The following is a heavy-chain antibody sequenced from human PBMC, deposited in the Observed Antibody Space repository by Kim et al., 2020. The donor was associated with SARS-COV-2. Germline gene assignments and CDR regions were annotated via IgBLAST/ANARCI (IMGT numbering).Heavy chain of an antibody. Sequence: LKSRVTISVDTSKNQFSLKLSSVTATDTAVYYCARLPIDYGDIDHWYFDLWGRGTLVTVSS. CDR3: ARLPIDYGDIDHWYFDL. V-gene: IGHV4-59*08. D-gene: IGHD4-17*01. J-gene: IGHJ2*01.